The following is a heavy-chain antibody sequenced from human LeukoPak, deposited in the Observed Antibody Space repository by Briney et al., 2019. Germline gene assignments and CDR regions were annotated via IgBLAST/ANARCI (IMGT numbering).Heavy chain of an antibody. CDR2: NNPNSGGT. CDR3: ARRGSSSFDYYYYYMDV. J-gene: IGHJ6*03. D-gene: IGHD6-6*01. V-gene: IGHV1-2*02. Sequence: GASVKVSCKASGYTFTDYYMHWVRQAPGHGLEWMGWNNPNSGGTNYAQKFQGRVTMTRDTSISTAYMELSRLRSDDTAVYYCARRGSSSFDYYYYYMDVWGKGTTVTVSS. CDR1: GYTFTDYY.